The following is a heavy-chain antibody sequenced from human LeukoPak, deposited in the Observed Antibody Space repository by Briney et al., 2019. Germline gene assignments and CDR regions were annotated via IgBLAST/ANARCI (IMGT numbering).Heavy chain of an antibody. CDR3: ARDDSDYEPNPFFSYSGRDV. D-gene: IGHD4-17*01. Sequence: ASVKVSCKASGYTFTSYGISWVRQAPGQGLEWMGWISAYSGNTNYAQKLQGRVTMTTDTSTSTAYMELRSLRSDDTAVYYCARDDSDYEPNPFFSYSGRDVGGQGTTVTVPS. J-gene: IGHJ6*02. V-gene: IGHV1-18*01. CDR1: GYTFTSYG. CDR2: ISAYSGNT.